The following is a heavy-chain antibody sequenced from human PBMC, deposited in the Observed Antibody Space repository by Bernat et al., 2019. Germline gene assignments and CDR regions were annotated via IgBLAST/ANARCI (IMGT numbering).Heavy chain of an antibody. J-gene: IGHJ5*02. Sequence: QVQLQESGPGLVKPSETLSLTCTVSGGSITSYYWSWIRQPPGKAVEWIGYIYYSGSTTYNPSLKSRVTISVDTSKNQFSLDLTSVTAADTAVYYCAGGPTRYYVDRWGQGTLVTVSS. V-gene: IGHV4-59*01. D-gene: IGHD1-26*01. CDR3: AGGPTRYYVDR. CDR2: IYYSGST. CDR1: GGSITSYY.